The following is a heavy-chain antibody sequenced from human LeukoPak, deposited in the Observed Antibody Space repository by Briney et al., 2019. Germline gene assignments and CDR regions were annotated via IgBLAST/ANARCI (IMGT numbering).Heavy chain of an antibody. Sequence: PGGSLRLSCAASGFTVSSNYMSWVRQAAGKGLEWVSVIYSGGSTYYADSVKGRFTISRDNSKNTLYLQMNSLRAEDTAVYYCARERYDYIWGSYSHWGQGTLVTVSS. CDR2: IYSGGST. CDR1: GFTVSSNY. J-gene: IGHJ4*02. V-gene: IGHV3-53*01. D-gene: IGHD3-16*01. CDR3: ARERYDYIWGSYSH.